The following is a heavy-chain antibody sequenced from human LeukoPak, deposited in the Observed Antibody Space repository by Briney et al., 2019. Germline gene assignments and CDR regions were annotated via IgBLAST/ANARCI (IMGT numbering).Heavy chain of an antibody. V-gene: IGHV1-2*02. CDR1: GYTFTGYY. CDR2: INPNSGGT. Sequence: GASVKVSCKASGYTFTGYYMHWVRQAPGQGLEWMGWINPNSGGTNYAQKFQGRVTMTRDTSISTAYMELSRLRSDDTAVYYCARDNPRSSGWYYITDWFDPWGQGTLVTVSS. D-gene: IGHD6-19*01. CDR3: ARDNPRSSGWYYITDWFDP. J-gene: IGHJ5*02.